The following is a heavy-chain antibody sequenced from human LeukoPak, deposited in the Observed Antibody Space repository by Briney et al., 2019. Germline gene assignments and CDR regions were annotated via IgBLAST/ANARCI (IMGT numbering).Heavy chain of an antibody. Sequence: VVSVKVSCKASGYTFTSYAMHWVRQAPGQRLEWMGWINAGNGNTKYSQKFQGRVTITADESTSTAYMELSSLRSEDTAVYYCARETGWELPPTDAFDIWGQGTMVIVSS. D-gene: IGHD1-26*01. CDR3: ARETGWELPPTDAFDI. CDR1: GYTFTSYA. CDR2: INAGNGNT. V-gene: IGHV1-3*01. J-gene: IGHJ3*02.